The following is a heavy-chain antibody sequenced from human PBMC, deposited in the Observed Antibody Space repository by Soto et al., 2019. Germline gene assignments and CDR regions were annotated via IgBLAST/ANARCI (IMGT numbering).Heavy chain of an antibody. D-gene: IGHD1-26*01. V-gene: IGHV3-23*01. CDR1: GFILSTYD. Sequence: GGSLRLSCAASGFILSTYDMSWVRQAPGKGLEWVSVIGGSGGGTYYADSVKGRFTISRDNSKNTLYLQMNSLRAEDTAVYYCAIMIVGAKVFDYWGQGTLVTVSS. CDR2: IGGSGGGT. J-gene: IGHJ4*02. CDR3: AIMIVGAKVFDY.